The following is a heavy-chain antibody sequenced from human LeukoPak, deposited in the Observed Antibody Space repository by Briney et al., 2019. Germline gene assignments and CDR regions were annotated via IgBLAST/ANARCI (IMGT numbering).Heavy chain of an antibody. Sequence: GASVKVSCKASGGTLTSYATSWVRQAPGQGLEWMGRIIPIFGTLKYAQKFQGRVTITTDESTSTVYMELSSLRSEDTAVYYCARSSFVYGDYVQYWYFDLWGRGTLVTVSS. CDR2: IIPIFGTL. D-gene: IGHD4-17*01. J-gene: IGHJ2*01. CDR1: GGTLTSYA. V-gene: IGHV1-69*05. CDR3: ARSSFVYGDYVQYWYFDL.